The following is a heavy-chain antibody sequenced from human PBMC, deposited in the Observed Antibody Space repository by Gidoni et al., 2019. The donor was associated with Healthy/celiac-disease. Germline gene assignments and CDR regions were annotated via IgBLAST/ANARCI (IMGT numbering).Heavy chain of an antibody. J-gene: IGHJ4*02. CDR2: ISSSSSTI. D-gene: IGHD6-13*01. Sequence: EVQLVESGGGLVQPGGSLRLSCAASGFTFSSHSMNWVRQAPGKGLEWVSYISSSSSTIYYADSVKGRFTISRDNAKNSLYLQMNSLRAEDTAVYYCARDLSKQQLVLGQFDYWGQGTLVTVSS. V-gene: IGHV3-48*01. CDR3: ARDLSKQQLVLGQFDY. CDR1: GFTFSSHS.